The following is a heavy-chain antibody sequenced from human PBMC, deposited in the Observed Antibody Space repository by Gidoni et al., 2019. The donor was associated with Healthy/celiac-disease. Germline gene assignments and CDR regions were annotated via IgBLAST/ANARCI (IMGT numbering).Heavy chain of an antibody. J-gene: IGHJ4*02. Sequence: QAQLVQSGAEVKKPGASVKVSCKASGYTFTSYGISWVRQAPGQGLEWMGWISAYNGNTNYAQKLQGRVTMTTDTSTSTAYMELRSLRSDDTAVYYCARAPSRLRLGELLFDYWGQGTLVTVSS. CDR3: ARAPSRLRLGELLFDY. V-gene: IGHV1-18*04. D-gene: IGHD3-16*01. CDR1: GYTFTSYG. CDR2: ISAYNGNT.